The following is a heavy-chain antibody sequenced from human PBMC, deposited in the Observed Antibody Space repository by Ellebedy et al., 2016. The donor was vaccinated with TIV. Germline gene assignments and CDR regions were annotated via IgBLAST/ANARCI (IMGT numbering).Heavy chain of an antibody. D-gene: IGHD6-19*01. Sequence: SETLSLTCTVSGGSIGSSRHSWGWIRQPPGKGLEWIGTIYFIGHTYYNPSLKSRVTISVDTSKNQFSLRLSSVTAADTAVYYCAEGRSGWYYFDYWGQGTLVSVSS. CDR3: AEGRSGWYYFDY. CDR1: GGSIGSSRHS. CDR2: IYFIGHT. V-gene: IGHV4-39*07. J-gene: IGHJ4*02.